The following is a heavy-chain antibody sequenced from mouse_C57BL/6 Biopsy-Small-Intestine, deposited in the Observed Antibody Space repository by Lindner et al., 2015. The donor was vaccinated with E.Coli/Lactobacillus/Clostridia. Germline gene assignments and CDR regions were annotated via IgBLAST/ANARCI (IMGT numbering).Heavy chain of an antibody. J-gene: IGHJ4*01. D-gene: IGHD1-1*01. V-gene: IGHV1-81*01. CDR3: VMPSGNSGYDDY. CDR1: EGTFRSYI. CDR2: IIPMFGTT. Sequence: KVSCKAAEGTFRSYIITWVRQAPGQGLEWMGGIIPMFGTTHYAQRFQGRVTLSADESTSTAYMELSSLRSEDTAIYYCVMPSGNSGYDDYWGQGTLVTVSS.